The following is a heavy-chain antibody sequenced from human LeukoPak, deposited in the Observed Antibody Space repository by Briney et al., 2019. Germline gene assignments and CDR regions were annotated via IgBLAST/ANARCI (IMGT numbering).Heavy chain of an antibody. Sequence: GGSLRLSCAASGFSFSNYAMHWVRQAPGKGLEWVAVISFDINNKYYADSVKGRFAISRDNSKNTLYLQMNSLRPEDTAVYRCARGTGDTSSWYHDYWGQGTLVTVS. CDR1: GFSFSNYA. J-gene: IGHJ4*02. CDR3: ARGTGDTSSWYHDY. D-gene: IGHD6-13*01. CDR2: ISFDINNK. V-gene: IGHV3-30*09.